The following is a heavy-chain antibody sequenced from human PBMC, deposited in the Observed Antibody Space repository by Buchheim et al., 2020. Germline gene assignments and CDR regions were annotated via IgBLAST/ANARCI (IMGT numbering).Heavy chain of an antibody. D-gene: IGHD3-16*01. CDR3: AKQRLRLTLDY. Sequence: QVQLVESGGGVVQPGRSLRLSCAASGFTFSSYGMHWVRQAPGKGLEWVAVISYDGSNKYYADSVKGRFTISRDTSKNPLYLQMNSLRAEDTAVYYCAKQRLRLTLDYWGQGTL. J-gene: IGHJ4*02. CDR1: GFTFSSYG. V-gene: IGHV3-30*18. CDR2: ISYDGSNK.